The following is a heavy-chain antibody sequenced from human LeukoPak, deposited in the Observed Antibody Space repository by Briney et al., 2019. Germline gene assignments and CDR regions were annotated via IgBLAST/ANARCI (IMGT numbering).Heavy chain of an antibody. CDR1: GFTFSGYY. J-gene: IGHJ4*02. CDR2: ISGSSGGI. V-gene: IGHV3-11*01. CDR3: TRDPRRLDY. Sequence: GGSLRLSCAASGFTFSGYYMTWVRQAAGKGLEWVSYISGSSGGINYSDSVKGRFTISRDNAKNSLYLQMNSLRAEDTAVYYCTRDPRRLDYLGQGTLATVSS.